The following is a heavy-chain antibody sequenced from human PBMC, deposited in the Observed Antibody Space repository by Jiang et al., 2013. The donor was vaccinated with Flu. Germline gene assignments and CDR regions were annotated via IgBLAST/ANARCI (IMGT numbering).Heavy chain of an antibody. D-gene: IGHD6-19*01. J-gene: IGHJ6*01. CDR3: AREWAVAGRGYYYGMDV. CDR1: GGSISSYY. CDR2: IYYSGST. V-gene: IGHV4-59*01. Sequence: GSGLVKPSETLSLTCTVSGGSISSYYWSWIRQPPGKGLEWIGYIYYSGSTNYNPSLKSRVTISVDTSKNQFSLKLSSVTAADTAVYYCAREWAVAGRGYYYGMDVWGPRDHGHRLL.